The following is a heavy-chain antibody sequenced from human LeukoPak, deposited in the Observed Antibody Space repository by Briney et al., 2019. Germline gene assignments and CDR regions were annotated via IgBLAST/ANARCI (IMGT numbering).Heavy chain of an antibody. D-gene: IGHD3-10*01. CDR2: IYYSGRT. Sequence: SETLSLTCTVSGGSIYSSSYYWGWIRQPPGKGLEWIGNIYYSGRTYYNPSLKSRVTISVDTSKNQFSLKLSSVTAADTAVYYCARRPRTGIYYGSGSRPYYFDYWGQGTLVTVSS. V-gene: IGHV4-39*07. J-gene: IGHJ4*02. CDR3: ARRPRTGIYYGSGSRPYYFDY. CDR1: GGSIYSSSYY.